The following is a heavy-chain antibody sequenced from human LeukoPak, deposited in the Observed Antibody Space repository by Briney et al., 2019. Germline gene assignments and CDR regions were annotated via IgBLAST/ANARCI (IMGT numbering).Heavy chain of an antibody. CDR2: INPNSGDT. Sequence: ASVKVSCKASGYSFTGYYMHWVRQTPGQVIEWMGWINPNSGDTNYAQKFQGRVTMTRDTSISTAYMELSRLRSDDTAVYYCAREAILEFDPWGQGTLVTVSS. CDR3: AREAILEFDP. V-gene: IGHV1-2*02. D-gene: IGHD3-3*01. CDR1: GYSFTGYY. J-gene: IGHJ5*02.